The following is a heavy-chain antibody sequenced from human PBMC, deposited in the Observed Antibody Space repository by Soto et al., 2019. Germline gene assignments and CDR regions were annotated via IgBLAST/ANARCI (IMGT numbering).Heavy chain of an antibody. CDR2: VYHTGRT. V-gene: IGHV4-61*01. D-gene: IGHD3-3*01. J-gene: IGHJ4*02. CDR3: ARDFAFFDY. CDR1: GGSFKSGSYS. Sequence: SETLSLTCTVSGGSFKSGSYSWSWIRQPPGKGLEWIGYVYHTGRTSYNPSLKSRVSISMDTSKNQFSLNLDSVTAADTAVYFCARDFAFFDYWGQGTLVTVSS.